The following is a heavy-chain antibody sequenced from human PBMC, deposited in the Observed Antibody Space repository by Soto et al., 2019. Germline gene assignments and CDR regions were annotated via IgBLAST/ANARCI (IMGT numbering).Heavy chain of an antibody. V-gene: IGHV3-23*01. CDR3: AKDRGGRAIFGVVIIDGMDV. CDR2: ISSSGGNT. J-gene: IGHJ6*02. Sequence: EVQLLESGGGLVPPGGSLRISCAASGFTFSNYTMNWVRQAPGKGLEWASAISSSGGNTYYAVSVKGRFTVSRDNSENTLCLQMNSLRAEDTAEYYCAKDRGGRAIFGVVIIDGMDVWGQGTTVTVSS. D-gene: IGHD3-3*01. CDR1: GFTFSNYT.